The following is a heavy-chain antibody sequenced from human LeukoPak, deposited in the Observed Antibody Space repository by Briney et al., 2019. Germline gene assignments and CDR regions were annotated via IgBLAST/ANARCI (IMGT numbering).Heavy chain of an antibody. Sequence: SETLSLTCAVYGGSFSGYYRSWIRQPPGKGLEWIGEINHSGSTNYNPSLKSRVTISVDTSKNQFSLKLSSVTAADTAVYYCARRAIFGVVKRKWFDPWGQGTLVTVSS. V-gene: IGHV4-34*01. CDR2: INHSGST. CDR1: GGSFSGYY. D-gene: IGHD3-3*01. CDR3: ARRAIFGVVKRKWFDP. J-gene: IGHJ5*02.